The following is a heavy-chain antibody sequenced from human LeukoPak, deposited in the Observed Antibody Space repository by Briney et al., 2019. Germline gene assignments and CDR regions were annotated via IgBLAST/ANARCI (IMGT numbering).Heavy chain of an antibody. V-gene: IGHV5-51*01. CDR3: ARYDLIVGATWYFDL. J-gene: IGHJ2*01. D-gene: IGHD1-26*01. CDR1: GYSFTSYW. Sequence: GASLKISCKGSGYSFTSYWIGWVRQMPGKGLEWMGIIYPGDSDTRYSPSFQGQVTISADKSISTAYLQWSSLKASDTAMYYCARYDLIVGATWYFDLWGRGTLVTVSS. CDR2: IYPGDSDT.